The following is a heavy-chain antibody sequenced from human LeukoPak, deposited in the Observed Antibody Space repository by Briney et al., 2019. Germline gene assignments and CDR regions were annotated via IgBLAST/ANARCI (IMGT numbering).Heavy chain of an antibody. V-gene: IGHV3-64D*06. CDR3: VKDTYSGTWYGCFDY. CDR2: ISSNGGST. Sequence: PGRSLRLSCAASGFTFSSYAMHWVRQAPGKGLEYVSGISSNGGSTYYADSVKGRFTISRDNSKNTLHLQMSSLRAEDTAVYYCVKDTYSGTWYGCFDYWGQGTLVTVSS. D-gene: IGHD6-13*01. J-gene: IGHJ4*02. CDR1: GFTFSSYA.